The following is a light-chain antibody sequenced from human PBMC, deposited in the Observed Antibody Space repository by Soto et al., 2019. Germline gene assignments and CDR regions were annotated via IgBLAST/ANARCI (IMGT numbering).Light chain of an antibody. V-gene: IGKV1-5*01. CDR3: QQYNSYPWT. CDR1: QSISGW. J-gene: IGKJ1*01. Sequence: DIQMTQSPSTLSASVGDRVTITCRASQSISGWLAWYQQKPGKAPKLLIYDVSSLESGVPSMFSGSGSGTEFTLASSSLQPDDFATYYCQQYNSYPWTFGQGTKVEIK. CDR2: DVS.